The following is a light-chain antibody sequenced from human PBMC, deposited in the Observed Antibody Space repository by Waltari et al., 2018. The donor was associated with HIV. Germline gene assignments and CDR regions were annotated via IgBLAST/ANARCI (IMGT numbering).Light chain of an antibody. J-gene: IGLJ2*01. CDR2: RNN. Sequence: QSVLTQPPSASGAPGQRVTISGSGSSSNIGSNFVYWYQQLPGTAPKLLIYRNNQRPSGVPDRFSGSKSGTSASLAISGLRSEDEADYYCAAWTDSRYVVFGGGTKLTVL. CDR1: SSNIGSNF. V-gene: IGLV1-47*01. CDR3: AAWTDSRYVV.